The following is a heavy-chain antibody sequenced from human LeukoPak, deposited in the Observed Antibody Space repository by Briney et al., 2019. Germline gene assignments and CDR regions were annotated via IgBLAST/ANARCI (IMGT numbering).Heavy chain of an antibody. CDR1: GFTFNTYS. D-gene: IGHD1-1*01. J-gene: IGHJ5*02. CDR3: ARGAIDTTRWFDP. V-gene: IGHV3-21*01. Sequence: SGGSLRLSCAASGFTFNTYSMTWVRQAPGKGLGWVSIISRTSEATFYADSVKGRFTISRDNAKNSLYLQMNGLRAEDTAVYYCARGAIDTTRWFDPWGRGTPVTVSS. CDR2: ISRTSEAT.